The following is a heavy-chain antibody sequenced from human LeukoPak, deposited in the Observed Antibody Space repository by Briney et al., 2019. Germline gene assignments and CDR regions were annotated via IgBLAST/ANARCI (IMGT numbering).Heavy chain of an antibody. V-gene: IGHV3-15*01. CDR1: GFTFSNAW. Sequence: PGGSLRLSCAASGFTFSNAWMSWVRQALGKGLEWVGRIKSKTDGGTTDYAAPVKGRFTISRDDSKNTLYLQMNSLKTEDTAVYYCTTEEDIVVVVAAKWGQGTLVTVSS. J-gene: IGHJ4*02. CDR3: TTEEDIVVVVAAK. CDR2: IKSKTDGGTT. D-gene: IGHD2-15*01.